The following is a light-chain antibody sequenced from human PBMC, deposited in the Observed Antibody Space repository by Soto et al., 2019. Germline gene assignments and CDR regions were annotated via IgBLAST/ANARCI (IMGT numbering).Light chain of an antibody. CDR3: HQYGSSLGT. Sequence: EIVLTQSPGTLSLSPGEGATLSCRASQSVTVTNLAWYQQRAGQAPRLLIYDAVRRATGIPDRFSGSGSGTDFTLTISRLEPEDFAVYFCHQYGSSLGTFGQGTKVEI. J-gene: IGKJ2*01. CDR2: DAV. CDR1: QSVTVTN. V-gene: IGKV3-20*01.